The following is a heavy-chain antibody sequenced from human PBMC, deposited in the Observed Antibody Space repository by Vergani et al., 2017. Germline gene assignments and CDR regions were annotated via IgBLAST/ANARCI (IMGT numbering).Heavy chain of an antibody. CDR2: INHSGST. V-gene: IGHV4-34*01. CDR3: ARGLGLFYYYGMDV. CDR1: GGSFSGYY. J-gene: IGHJ6*02. Sequence: QVQLQQWGAGLLKPSETLSLTCAVYGGSFSGYYWSWIRQPPGKGLEWIGEINHSGSTNYNPSLKSRVTISVDTSKNQFSLELSSVTAADTAVYYCARGLGLFYYYGMDVWGQGTTVTVSS. D-gene: IGHD3-10*01.